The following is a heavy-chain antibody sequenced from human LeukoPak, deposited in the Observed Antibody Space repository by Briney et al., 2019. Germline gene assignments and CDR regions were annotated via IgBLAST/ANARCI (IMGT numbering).Heavy chain of an antibody. CDR1: GFTFSNYA. D-gene: IGHD5-12*01. J-gene: IGHJ4*02. V-gene: IGHV3-23*01. CDR3: AKDIQTWPRFPDY. Sequence: PGGSPRLSCGASGFTFSNYAMSWVRQAPGKGLEWVSGISDSGSTAFYADSVKGRFTSSRDNPKSTLYLQMNSLRAEDTAVYYCAKDIQTWPRFPDYWGQGTLVTVSS. CDR2: ISDSGSTA.